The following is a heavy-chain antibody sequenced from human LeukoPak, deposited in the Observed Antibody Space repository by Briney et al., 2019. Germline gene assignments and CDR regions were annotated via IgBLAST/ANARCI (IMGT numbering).Heavy chain of an antibody. CDR2: IYYSGST. CDR1: SGSFRTYY. Sequence: SETLSLTCTVSSGSFRTYYWSWIRQPPGKGLEWIGYIYYSGSTNYNPSLKSRVTISVDTSKNQFSLKLSSVTAADTAVYYCARTTEGGYTYDYFYCYYMDVWGKGTTATISS. V-gene: IGHV4-59*01. CDR3: ARTTEGGYTYDYFYCYYMDV. D-gene: IGHD5-18*01. J-gene: IGHJ6*03.